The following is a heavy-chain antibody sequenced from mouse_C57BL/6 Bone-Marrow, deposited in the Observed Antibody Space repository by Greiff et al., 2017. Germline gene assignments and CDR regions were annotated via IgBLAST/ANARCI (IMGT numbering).Heavy chain of an antibody. Sequence: QVQLQQSGAELVKPGASVKLSCKASGYTFTSYWMHWVKQRPGRGLEWIGRIDPNGGCTKYNEKFKSKATMTVDKPSSTAYMQHSRLMSEDSVVYYWARSGDGYSRWYFDVWGTGTTVTVAS. V-gene: IGHV1-72*01. CDR1: GYTFTSYW. J-gene: IGHJ1*03. CDR2: IDPNGGCT. CDR3: ARSGDGYSRWYFDV. D-gene: IGHD2-3*01.